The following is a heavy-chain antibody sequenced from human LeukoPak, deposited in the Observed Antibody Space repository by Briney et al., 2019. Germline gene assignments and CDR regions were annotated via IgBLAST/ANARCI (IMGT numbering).Heavy chain of an antibody. CDR2: MYHAGST. V-gene: IGHV4-38-2*02. Sequence: SETLSLTCTVSGDSISSGHYWGWIRQPPGKGLQWIASMYHAGSTYYNSYLKSRVTISVDTANNQVSLKLSSVTAADTAVYYCTTGGPVEHLGWFDSWGQGILVTVSS. CDR1: GDSISSGHY. CDR3: TTGGPVEHLGWFDS. D-gene: IGHD1/OR15-1a*01. J-gene: IGHJ5*01.